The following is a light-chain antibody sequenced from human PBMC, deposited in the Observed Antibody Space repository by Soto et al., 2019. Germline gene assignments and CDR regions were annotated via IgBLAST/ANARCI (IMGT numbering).Light chain of an antibody. CDR1: NIDVGGYNY. J-gene: IGLJ1*01. V-gene: IGLV2-14*01. CDR2: DVS. Sequence: SVRTQPASVSWSPGQSITLSCPGNNIDVGGYNYVSWYQQHPGKAPKLMIYDVSNRPSGVSNRFSGSKSGNTASLTISGLQAEDEADYYCSSYTSSSTLLGTGTKVTVL. CDR3: SSYTSSSTL.